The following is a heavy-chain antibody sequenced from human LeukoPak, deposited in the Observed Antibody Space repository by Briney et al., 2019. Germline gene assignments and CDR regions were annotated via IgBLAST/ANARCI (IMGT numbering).Heavy chain of an antibody. J-gene: IGHJ4*02. D-gene: IGHD3-10*01. V-gene: IGHV3-23*01. CDR1: GFTFSNYA. CDR2: ISGSADTT. Sequence: GGSLRLSCAASGFTFSNYAIHWVRQAPGKGLEWVSGISGSADTTYYADSVKGRFTISRDNFKNTLYLQMNSLRAEDTAVYYCAKDEGGTYYYGSGTYYLGRRHFDYWGQGTLVTVSS. CDR3: AKDEGGTYYYGSGTYYLGRRHFDY.